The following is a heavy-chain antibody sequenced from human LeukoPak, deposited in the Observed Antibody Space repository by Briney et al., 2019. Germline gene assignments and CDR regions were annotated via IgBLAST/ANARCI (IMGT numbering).Heavy chain of an antibody. Sequence: SETPSLTCNVSGGSIHSYYWHWIRQPAGKGLEWIGFVYYRGSAKYNPSLESRVTISVDTSKKQISLILKSVTAADTAVYYCGRNFEASSTWYIQYWGQGSLVTVSS. J-gene: IGHJ1*01. V-gene: IGHV4-59*12. CDR1: GGSIHSYY. CDR3: GRNFEASSTWYIQY. D-gene: IGHD2-2*01. CDR2: VYYRGSA.